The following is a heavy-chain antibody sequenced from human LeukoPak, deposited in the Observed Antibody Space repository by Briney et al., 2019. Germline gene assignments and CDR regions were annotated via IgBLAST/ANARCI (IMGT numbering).Heavy chain of an antibody. CDR2: IYTSGST. Sequence: SETLSLTCTVSGGSISGYYWSWIRQPAGKGLEWIGRIYTSGSTNYNPSLKSRVTMSVDTSKNQFSLKLISVTAADTAVYSCARGSLQWLAWDYWGQGTLVTVSS. CDR3: ARGSLQWLAWDY. V-gene: IGHV4-4*07. D-gene: IGHD5-12*01. J-gene: IGHJ4*02. CDR1: GGSISGYY.